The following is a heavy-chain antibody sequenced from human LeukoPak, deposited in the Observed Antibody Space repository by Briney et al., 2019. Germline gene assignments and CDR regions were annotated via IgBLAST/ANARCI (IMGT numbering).Heavy chain of an antibody. J-gene: IGHJ4*02. V-gene: IGHV3-21*01. Sequence: GGSLRLSCAASGFTFSSYSMNWVRQAPGKGLEWVSSISSSSSYIYYADSVKGRFTISRDNAKNSLYLQMNSLRAEDTAVYYCARVRYYGSGSYYNSYFDYWGQGTLVTVSS. CDR3: ARVRYYGSGSYYNSYFDY. CDR1: GFTFSSYS. D-gene: IGHD3-10*01. CDR2: ISSSSSYI.